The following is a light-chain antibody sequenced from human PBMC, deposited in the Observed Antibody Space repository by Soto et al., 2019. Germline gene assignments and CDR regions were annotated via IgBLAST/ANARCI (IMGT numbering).Light chain of an antibody. CDR1: SSNIGAGYD. CDR3: SSYAVTNIFV. V-gene: IGLV1-40*01. Sequence: QTVVTQPPSVSGAPGQRVTISCTGTSSNIGAGYDVNWYQHLPGAAPKLLIYTNGNRPSGVPDRFSGSKSGTSASLAITGLQAEDEADYYCSSYAVTNIFVFGTGTKLTVL. CDR2: TNG. J-gene: IGLJ1*01.